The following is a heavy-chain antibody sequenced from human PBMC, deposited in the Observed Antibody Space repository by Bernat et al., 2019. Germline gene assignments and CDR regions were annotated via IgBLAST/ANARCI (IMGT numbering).Heavy chain of an antibody. D-gene: IGHD4-17*01. Sequence: QVQLVQSGAEVRKPGASVKVSCKASGYTFTSYYLNWVRQAPGQGLEWMGIINPSDGNTNSAQKFWGTVTMTRDRSTSTVYMEMSSLRPDDTAIYYCARGDNGDFPRPFDYWGQGTLVTVSS. CDR1: GYTFTSYY. V-gene: IGHV1-46*01. J-gene: IGHJ4*02. CDR2: INPSDGNT. CDR3: ARGDNGDFPRPFDY.